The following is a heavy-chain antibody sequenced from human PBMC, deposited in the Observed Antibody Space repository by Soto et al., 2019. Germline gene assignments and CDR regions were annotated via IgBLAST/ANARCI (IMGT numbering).Heavy chain of an antibody. CDR1: GFTFSSYA. CDR3: AKDRPTTSSSKMDV. J-gene: IGHJ6*04. D-gene: IGHD6-6*01. Sequence: GGSLRLSCAASGFTFSSYAMHWVRQAPGKGLEWVAVIRCNRESTFYADSVKGRFTISRDNSKNTLYLQMDSLTAEDTAVYYCAKDRPTTSSSKMDVWGKGTTVTVSS. CDR2: IRCNREST. V-gene: IGHV3-23*01.